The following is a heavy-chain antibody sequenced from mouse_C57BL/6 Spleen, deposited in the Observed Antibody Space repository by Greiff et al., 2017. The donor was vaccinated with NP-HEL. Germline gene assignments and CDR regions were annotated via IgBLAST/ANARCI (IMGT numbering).Heavy chain of an antibody. J-gene: IGHJ2*01. CDR3: ATTVVAHFDY. CDR2: IHPNSGST. D-gene: IGHD1-1*01. V-gene: IGHV1-64*01. Sequence: QVQLQQSGAELVKPGASVKLSCKASGYTFTSYWMHWVKQRPGQGLEWIGMIHPNSGSTNYNEKFKSKATLTVDKSSSTAYMQLSSLTSEDSAVYYCATTVVAHFDYWGQGTTLTVSS. CDR1: GYTFTSYW.